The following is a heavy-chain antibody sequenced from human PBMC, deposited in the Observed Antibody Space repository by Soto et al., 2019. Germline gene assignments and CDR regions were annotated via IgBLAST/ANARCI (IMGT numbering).Heavy chain of an antibody. Sequence: PGGSLRLSCGGSGFTFGDSYLSGIAQAPGKGLEWLSYISPGSRYPAYADSVKGRFTISRDNAKRSLYLQMMSLTAEDTAIYYCVRGGGGGLFDPWGQGTMVTVSS. D-gene: IGHD2-15*01. J-gene: IGHJ5*02. CDR2: ISPGSRYP. V-gene: IGHV3-11*06. CDR1: GFTFGDSY. CDR3: VRGGGGGLFDP.